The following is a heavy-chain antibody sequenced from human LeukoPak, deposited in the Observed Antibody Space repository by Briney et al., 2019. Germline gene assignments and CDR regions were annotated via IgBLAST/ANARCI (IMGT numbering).Heavy chain of an antibody. J-gene: IGHJ4*02. CDR3: VRSRFTTSSFDY. CDR2: INSDESVT. D-gene: IGHD2-2*01. V-gene: IGHV3-74*03. Sequence: GGSLRLSCAASGLTFSSSWMQWVRQAPGQELMWVSRINSDESVTTYTNSVKGRFTISRDNAKNTLYLQMNSLRAEDTAMYYCVRSRFTTSSFDYWGQGTLVTVSS. CDR1: GLTFSSSW.